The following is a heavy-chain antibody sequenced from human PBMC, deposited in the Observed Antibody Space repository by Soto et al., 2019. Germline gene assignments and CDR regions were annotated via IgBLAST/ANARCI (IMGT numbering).Heavy chain of an antibody. CDR2: IYYSGST. J-gene: IGHJ4*02. CDR3: ARLERGIAAAGY. D-gene: IGHD6-13*01. V-gene: IGHV4-39*01. Sequence: SETLSLTCTVSGGSISSSSYYWGWIRQPPGKGLEWIGSIYYSGSTYYNPSLKSRVTISVDTSKNQFSLKLSSVTAADTAVYYCARLERGIAAAGYWGQGTLVTVSS. CDR1: GGSISSSSYY.